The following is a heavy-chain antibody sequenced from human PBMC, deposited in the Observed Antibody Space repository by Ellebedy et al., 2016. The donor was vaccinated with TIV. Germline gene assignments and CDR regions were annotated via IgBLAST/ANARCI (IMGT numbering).Heavy chain of an antibody. J-gene: IGHJ1*01. V-gene: IGHV4-59*12. CDR2: IYYSGST. CDR3: ARQYSSGWYADFQH. Sequence: SETLSLTCTVSGGSISSYYWSWIRQPPGKGLEWIGYIYYSGSTNYNPSLKSRVTISVDTSKNQLSLKLSSVTAADTAVYYCARQYSSGWYADFQHWGQGTLVTVSS. D-gene: IGHD6-19*01. CDR1: GGSISSYY.